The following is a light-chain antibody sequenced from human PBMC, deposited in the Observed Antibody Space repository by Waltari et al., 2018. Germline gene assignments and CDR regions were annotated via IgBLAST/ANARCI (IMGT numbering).Light chain of an antibody. CDR3: SSYTTSSTVV. Sequence: QSALTQPASVSGSPGQSITISCTGTSSDVGRYNYVSWYRQHPGEAPKLMIYDVTNRPPGVSNRCAGSRAGNTAALTISGLQAEDEADYYCSSYTTSSTVVYGGGTKLTVL. CDR2: DVT. CDR1: SSDVGRYNY. V-gene: IGLV2-14*01. J-gene: IGLJ2*01.